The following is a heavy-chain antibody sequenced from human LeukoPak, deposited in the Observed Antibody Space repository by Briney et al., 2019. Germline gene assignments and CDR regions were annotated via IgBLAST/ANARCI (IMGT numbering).Heavy chain of an antibody. CDR1: GFTFSSYA. Sequence: GSLRLSCAASGFTFSSYAMSWVRQAPGKGLEWIGYIYYSGSTNYNPSLKSRVTISLDTSKNQFSLKLSSVTAEDTAVYYCARDFGYSSSWYRSDAVGAFDIWGQGTMVTVSS. J-gene: IGHJ3*02. V-gene: IGHV4-59*01. CDR3: ARDFGYSSSWYRSDAVGAFDI. CDR2: IYYSGST. D-gene: IGHD6-13*01.